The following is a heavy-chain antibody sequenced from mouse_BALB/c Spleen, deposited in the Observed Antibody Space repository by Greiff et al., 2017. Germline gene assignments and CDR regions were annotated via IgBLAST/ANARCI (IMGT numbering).Heavy chain of an antibody. CDR3: ARQGDAYAMDY. CDR2: ISSGGSYT. D-gene: IGHD3-3*01. J-gene: IGHJ4*01. CDR1: GFTFSSYA. V-gene: IGHV5-6*01. Sequence: EVKLMESGGDLVKPGGSLKLSCAASGFTFSSYAMSWVRQTPDKRLEWVATISSGGSYTYYPDSVKGRFTISRDNAKNTLYLQMSSLKSEDTAMYYCARQGDAYAMDYWGQGTSVTVSS.